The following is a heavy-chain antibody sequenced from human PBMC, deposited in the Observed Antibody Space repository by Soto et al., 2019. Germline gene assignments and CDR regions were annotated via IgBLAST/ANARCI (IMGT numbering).Heavy chain of an antibody. CDR3: ARGQYADYYYMDV. J-gene: IGHJ6*03. CDR2: ISSSSSYI. CDR1: GFTFSSYS. Sequence: EMQLVESGGGLVKPGGSLRLSCVVSGFTFSSYSMNWVRQAPGKGLEWVSSISSSSSYIHNADSGKGRFTISRDNAKNSVYLQMTSLRAEDTAVYYCARGQYADYYYMDVWGKGTTVTVSS. D-gene: IGHD2-2*01. V-gene: IGHV3-21*01.